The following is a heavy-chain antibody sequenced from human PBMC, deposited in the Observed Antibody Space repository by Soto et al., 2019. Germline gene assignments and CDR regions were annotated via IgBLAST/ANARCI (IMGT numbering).Heavy chain of an antibody. CDR2: ISAYNGNT. CDR3: ARPRSHIAAPKTREYYYGMDV. Sequence: ASVKVSCKASGYTFTSYGISWVRQAPGQGLEWMGWISAYNGNTNYAQKLQGRVTMTTDTSTSTAYMELRSLRSDDTAVYYCARPRSHIAAPKTREYYYGMDVWGQGTTVTVS. CDR1: GYTFTSYG. V-gene: IGHV1-18*01. D-gene: IGHD6-6*01. J-gene: IGHJ6*02.